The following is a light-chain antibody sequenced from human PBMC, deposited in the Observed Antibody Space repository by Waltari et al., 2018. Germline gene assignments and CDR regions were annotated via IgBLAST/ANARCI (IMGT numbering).Light chain of an antibody. J-gene: IGKJ1*01. V-gene: IGKV1-39*01. CDR2: ATS. CDR1: QSIVDY. Sequence: DIQMTQYPASLSASVGDRVTINCRPSQSIVDYVNWDQQKPGKAPNLLLYATSTLQSGVPSRFSGSICGTEFILTISSLQPEDFATYYCQHNYQIPRTFGQGTRVEIK. CDR3: QHNYQIPRT.